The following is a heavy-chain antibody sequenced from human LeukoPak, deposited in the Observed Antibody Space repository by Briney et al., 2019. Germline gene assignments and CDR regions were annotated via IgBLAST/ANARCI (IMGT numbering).Heavy chain of an antibody. D-gene: IGHD2-2*01. CDR1: GYTLTELS. CDR2: FDPEDGET. V-gene: IGHV1-24*01. CDR3: ATGGDCSSTSCLFDY. J-gene: IGHJ4*02. Sequence: ASVKVSCKVSGYTLTELSMHWVRQAPGKGLEWMGGFDPEDGETIYAQKSQGRVTMTEDTSTDTAYMELSSLRSEDTAVYYCATGGDCSSTSCLFDYWGQGTLVTVPS.